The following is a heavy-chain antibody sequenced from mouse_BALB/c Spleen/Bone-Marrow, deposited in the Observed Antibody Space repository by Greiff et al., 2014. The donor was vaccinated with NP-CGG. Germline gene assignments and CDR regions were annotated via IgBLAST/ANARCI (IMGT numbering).Heavy chain of an antibody. Sequence: QVQLQQSGTELVKPGAPVKLSCKASGYTFTSYWMNWVKQRPGRGLEWIGRIDPSDSETHYNQKFKDKATLTVDESSSTAYIQLSSLTSEDSAVYYCARDHFYYGNHEFVYWGQGTLVTVSA. CDR2: IDPSDSET. CDR3: ARDHFYYGNHEFVY. D-gene: IGHD2-1*01. CDR1: GYTFTSYW. V-gene: IGHV1-69*02. J-gene: IGHJ3*01.